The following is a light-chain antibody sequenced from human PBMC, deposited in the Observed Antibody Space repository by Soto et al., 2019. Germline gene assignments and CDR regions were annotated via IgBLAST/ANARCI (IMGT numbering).Light chain of an antibody. J-gene: IGKJ3*01. V-gene: IGKV3-20*01. CDR3: QQYGSSTFT. CDR1: QSVSSSD. Sequence: EIVLTQSPGTLSLSPGERATLSCRASQSVSSSDLAWYQQKPGQAPRLLIYGASSRATGIPYRFSGSGSGTDFPLTISRLEPEEFAVYYCQQYGSSTFTFGPGTKVDIK. CDR2: GAS.